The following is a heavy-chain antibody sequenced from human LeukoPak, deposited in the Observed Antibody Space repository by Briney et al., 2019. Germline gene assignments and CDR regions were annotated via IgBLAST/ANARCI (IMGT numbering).Heavy chain of an antibody. D-gene: IGHD2-15*01. CDR2: ISYDGSNK. V-gene: IGHV3-30*18. CDR3: AKDPPRYCSGGSCYLSSLDYYYGMDV. Sequence: GGSLRLSCAASGFTFSSYGMHWVRQAPGEGLEWVAVISYDGSNKYYADSVKGRFTIYRDNSKNTLYLKMNSLRAEDTAVYYCAKDPPRYCSGGSCYLSSLDYYYGMDVWGQGTTVTVSS. CDR1: GFTFSSYG. J-gene: IGHJ6*02.